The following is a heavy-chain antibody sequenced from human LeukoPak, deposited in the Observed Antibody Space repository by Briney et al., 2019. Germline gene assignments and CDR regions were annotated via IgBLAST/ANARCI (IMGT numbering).Heavy chain of an antibody. CDR1: GFTFSSYV. CDR3: AKTGYSSSSGPFDYYYYYMDV. V-gene: IGHV3-33*06. D-gene: IGHD6-6*01. J-gene: IGHJ6*03. Sequence: PGGSLRLSRAASGFTFSSYVMHWVRQAPGKGLEWVAVIWYDGSNKYYADSVKGRFTISRDNSKNTLYLQMNSLRAEDTAVYYCAKTGYSSSSGPFDYYYYYMDVWGKGTTVTVSS. CDR2: IWYDGSNK.